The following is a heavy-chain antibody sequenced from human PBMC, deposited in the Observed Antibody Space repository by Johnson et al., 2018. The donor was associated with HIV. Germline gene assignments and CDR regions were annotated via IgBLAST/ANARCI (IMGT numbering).Heavy chain of an antibody. Sequence: QVQLVESGGGLVQPGGSLRLSCAASGFTVSSNYMSWVRQAPGKGLEWVSFIRYDGNNKYYADSVKGRFTISRDNYKNTLDLQMESLRAEDTAVYYCARESRTTVVIRGGAFDIWGQGTMVTVSS. D-gene: IGHD4-23*01. J-gene: IGHJ3*02. V-gene: IGHV3-30*02. CDR3: ARESRTTVVIRGGAFDI. CDR1: GFTVSSNY. CDR2: IRYDGNNK.